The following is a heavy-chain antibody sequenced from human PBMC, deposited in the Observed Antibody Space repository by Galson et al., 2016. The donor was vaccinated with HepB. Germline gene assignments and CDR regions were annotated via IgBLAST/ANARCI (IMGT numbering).Heavy chain of an antibody. D-gene: IGHD3-22*01. V-gene: IGHV3-23*01. J-gene: IGHJ5*02. Sequence: SLRLSCAASGFTFSSYAMSWVRQAPGKGLEWVSAIRGSGGRTYYEDSVKGRFTISRDNSKNTLYMQMNSLKAEDTAVYYCAKDAIDYVSSGYYPYNWFDPWGQGTLVTVSS. CDR3: AKDAIDYVSSGYYPYNWFDP. CDR1: GFTFSSYA. CDR2: IRGSGGRT.